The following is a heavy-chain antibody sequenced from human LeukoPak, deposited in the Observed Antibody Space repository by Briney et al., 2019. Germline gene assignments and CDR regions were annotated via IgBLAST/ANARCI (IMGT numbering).Heavy chain of an antibody. J-gene: IGHJ4*02. Sequence: PGGSLTLFCAACIHIFKLYRMHGARQAPGQGLEGVSYIDPTGRSVYYADSVKCRFNVSRDNAKHSVFMQMRRIGRDIVAVSFCARKLALWGQGTLVTVSS. CDR1: IHIFKLYR. CDR3: ARKLAL. V-gene: IGHV3-48*01. CDR2: IDPTGRSV.